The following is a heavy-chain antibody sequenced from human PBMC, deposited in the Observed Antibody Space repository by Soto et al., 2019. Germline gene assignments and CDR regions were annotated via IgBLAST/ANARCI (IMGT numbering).Heavy chain of an antibody. CDR3: ARRAYNYANMDV. V-gene: IGHV1-46*04. Sequence: QVQLVQSGAEVKKPGASVKVSCETSGYTFTTYYMHWVRRAPGQGLEWMGMINPSGGSTSYAQKLQGRVTMTRDTSTRTMYMALSSLRRDGTAIYYCARRAYNYANMDVWGQGTTVTVSS. CDR2: INPSGGST. CDR1: GYTFTTYY. J-gene: IGHJ6*02. D-gene: IGHD5-18*01.